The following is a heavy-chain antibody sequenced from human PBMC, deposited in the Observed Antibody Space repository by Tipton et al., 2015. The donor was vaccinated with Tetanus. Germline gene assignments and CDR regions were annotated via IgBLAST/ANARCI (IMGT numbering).Heavy chain of an antibody. D-gene: IGHD2-15*01. CDR3: AREAECRGGSCFAGAFDN. Sequence: SLRLSCAASGFIFSSYGIHWVRQAPGKGLEWVAVSWYDGTDKYYADSVKGRFTISRDNSKNPLYLQMNSLRAEDTAVYYCAREAECRGGSCFAGAFDNWGQGTQVTVSS. V-gene: IGHV3-33*01. J-gene: IGHJ4*02. CDR2: SWYDGTDK. CDR1: GFIFSSYG.